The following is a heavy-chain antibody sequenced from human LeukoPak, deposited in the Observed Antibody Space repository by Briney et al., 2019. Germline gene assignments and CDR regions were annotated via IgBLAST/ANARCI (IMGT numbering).Heavy chain of an antibody. Sequence: PSETLSLTCTVSGGSISSYYWSWIRQPPGKGLEWIGYIYYSGSTNYNPSLKSRVTISVDTSKNQFSLKLSSVTAADTAVYYCARGIDGLQLNWFDPWGRGTLVTVSS. J-gene: IGHJ5*02. V-gene: IGHV4-59*01. CDR1: GGSISSYY. CDR2: IYYSGST. CDR3: ARGIDGLQLNWFDP. D-gene: IGHD4-11*01.